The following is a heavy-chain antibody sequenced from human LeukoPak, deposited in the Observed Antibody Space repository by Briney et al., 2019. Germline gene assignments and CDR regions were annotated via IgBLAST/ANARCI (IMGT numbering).Heavy chain of an antibody. J-gene: IGHJ3*02. CDR1: GGSISSYY. V-gene: IGHV4-59*01. CDR3: ASGPRSWFDAFDI. Sequence: SETLSLTCTVSGGSISSYYWSWIRQPPGKGLEWIGYIYYSGSTNYNPSLKSRVTISVDTSKNQFSLKLSSVTAADTAVYYCASGPRSWFDAFDIWGQGTMVTVSS. CDR2: IYYSGST. D-gene: IGHD6-13*01.